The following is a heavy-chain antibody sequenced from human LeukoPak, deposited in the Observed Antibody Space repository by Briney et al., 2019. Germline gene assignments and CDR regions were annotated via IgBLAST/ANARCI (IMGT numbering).Heavy chain of an antibody. V-gene: IGHV3-33*01. D-gene: IGHD3-10*01. Sequence: GSSLRLSCAASGFTFSSYGMHWVRHAPGKGLEWVEVLWDDGSNKYYADSVKGRFTISRDNSKNTLYLQMNSLRAEDTAVYYCAREGGYYGSGSYTYYFDYWGQGTLVTVSS. CDR3: AREGGYYGSGSYTYYFDY. CDR2: LWDDGSNK. J-gene: IGHJ4*02. CDR1: GFTFSSYG.